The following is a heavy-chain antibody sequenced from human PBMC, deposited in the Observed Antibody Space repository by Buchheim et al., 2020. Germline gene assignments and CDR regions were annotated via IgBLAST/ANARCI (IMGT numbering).Heavy chain of an antibody. D-gene: IGHD6-19*01. V-gene: IGHV4-59*01. CDR3: AREVSSGWYGAFDY. J-gene: IGHJ4*02. CDR2: IYYSGST. CDR1: GGSISSYY. Sequence: QVQLQEPGPGLVKPSETLSLTCTVSGGSISSYYWSWIRQPPGKGLEWIGYIYYSGSTNYNPSLKSRVTISVDTSKNQFSLKLSSVTAADTAVYYCAREVSSGWYGAFDYWGQGTL.